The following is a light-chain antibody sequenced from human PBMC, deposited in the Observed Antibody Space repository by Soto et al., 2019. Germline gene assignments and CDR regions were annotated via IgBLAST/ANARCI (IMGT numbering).Light chain of an antibody. V-gene: IGKV1-5*03. CDR1: QTISSW. CDR2: KAS. J-gene: IGKJ1*01. Sequence: DIQMTQSPSTLSGSVGDRVTITCRASQTISSWLAWYQQKPGKAPKLLIYKASTLKSGVPSRFSGSGSGTEFTLTIRSLQPDDFATYYCQQYNSYSRTFGQGTKVDNK. CDR3: QQYNSYSRT.